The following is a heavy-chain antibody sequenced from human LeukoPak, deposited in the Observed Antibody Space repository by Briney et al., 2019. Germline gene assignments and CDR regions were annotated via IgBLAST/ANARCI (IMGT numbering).Heavy chain of an antibody. CDR2: IYYSGST. V-gene: IGHV4-39*07. J-gene: IGHJ4*02. Sequence: PSETLSLTCTVSGGSISSSSYYWGWIRQPPGKGLEWIGSIYYSGSTYYNPSLKSRVTISVDTSKNQFSLKLSSVTAAGTAVYYCARGRGDIVVVVAATLFDYWGQGTLVTVSS. CDR3: ARGRGDIVVVVAATLFDY. CDR1: GGSISSSSYY. D-gene: IGHD2-15*01.